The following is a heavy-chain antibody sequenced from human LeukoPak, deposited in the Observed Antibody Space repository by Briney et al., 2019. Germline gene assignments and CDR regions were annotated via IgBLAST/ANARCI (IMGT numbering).Heavy chain of an antibody. CDR3: ATQSPITGTTGYWFDP. CDR2: IYYSGST. V-gene: IGHV4-30-4*08. CDR1: GGSISSGDYY. J-gene: IGHJ5*02. Sequence: SETLSLTCTVSGGSISSGDYYWSWIRRPPGKGLEWIGYIYYSGSTYYNPSLKSRVTISVDTSKNQFSLKLSSVTAADTAVYYCATQSPITGTTGYWFDPWGQGTLVTVSS. D-gene: IGHD1-7*01.